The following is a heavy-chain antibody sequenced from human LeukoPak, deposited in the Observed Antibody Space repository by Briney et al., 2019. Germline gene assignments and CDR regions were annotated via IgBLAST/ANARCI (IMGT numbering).Heavy chain of an antibody. CDR3: AMAMIVVVEGENSYYFDY. CDR1: GYTFTSYW. V-gene: IGHV5-51*01. D-gene: IGHD3-22*01. Sequence: GESLKISCKGSGYTFTSYWIGWVRQMPGKGLEWMGIIYPGDSDTRYSPSFQGQVTISADKSISTAYLQWSSLKASDTAMYYCAMAMIVVVEGENSYYFDYWAREPWSPSPQ. J-gene: IGHJ4*02. CDR2: IYPGDSDT.